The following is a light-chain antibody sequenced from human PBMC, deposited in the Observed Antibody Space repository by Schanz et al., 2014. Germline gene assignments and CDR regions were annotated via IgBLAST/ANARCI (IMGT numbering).Light chain of an antibody. CDR3: QQNGSSPHT. J-gene: IGKJ2*01. CDR1: QSISNY. Sequence: DIQMTQSPSSLSASVGDRVTITCRASQSISNYVNWYQQKPGQAPNLLIYAASSLHTGVPSRFSGGGSGTDFTLTISSLQSEDFAIYYCQQNGSSPHTFGQGTKLEIK. V-gene: IGKV1-39*01. CDR2: AAS.